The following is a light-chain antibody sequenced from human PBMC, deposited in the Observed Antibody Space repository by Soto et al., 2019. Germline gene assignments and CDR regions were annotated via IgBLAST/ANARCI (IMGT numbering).Light chain of an antibody. CDR1: QSIGNY. Sequence: DIQMTQSPVSLSASVGDRVTITCRASQSIGNYLNWYQQKPGEVPKLLIYSASSLQSGVPSRFSGSASGTDFTLSISNLQPEDFATYYCQQGFRPHITFGQGTRLEIK. V-gene: IGKV1-39*01. CDR2: SAS. J-gene: IGKJ5*01. CDR3: QQGFRPHIT.